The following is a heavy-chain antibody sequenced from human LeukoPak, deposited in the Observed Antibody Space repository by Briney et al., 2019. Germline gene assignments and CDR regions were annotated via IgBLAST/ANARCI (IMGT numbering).Heavy chain of an antibody. CDR2: IYHSGST. J-gene: IGHJ4*02. V-gene: IGHV4-38-2*02. CDR3: AREWGVHFDY. D-gene: IGHD3-16*01. Sequence: PSETLSLTCTVSGYSISSGYYWGWIRQPPGKGLEWIGSIYHSGSTNYNPSLKSRVTISVDTSKNQFSLKLSSVTAADTAVYYCAREWGVHFDYWGQGTLVTVSS. CDR1: GYSISSGYY.